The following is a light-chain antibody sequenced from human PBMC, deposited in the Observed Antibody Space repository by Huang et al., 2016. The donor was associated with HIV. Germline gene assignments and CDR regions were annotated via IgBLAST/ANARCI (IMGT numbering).Light chain of an antibody. CDR2: DAS. CDR1: QDISNY. J-gene: IGKJ2*01. Sequence: DIQMTQSPSSLSASGGDRVTITCQASQDISNYLNWYQQKPGKAPKLLIYDASNLETGVPSRFSGSGSGTDFTFTISSLQPEDIATYYCQQYDNLYTFGQGTKLEIK. V-gene: IGKV1-33*01. CDR3: QQYDNLYT.